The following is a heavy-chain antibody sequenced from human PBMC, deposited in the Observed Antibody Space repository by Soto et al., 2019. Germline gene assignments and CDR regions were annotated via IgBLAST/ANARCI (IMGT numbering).Heavy chain of an antibody. CDR2: IDWDDDK. V-gene: IGHV2-70*04. D-gene: IGHD5-12*01. Sequence: SGPTLVNPTQPLTLTCTFSGFSLSTSGMRVSWIRQPPGKALEWLARIDWDDDKFYSTSLKTRLTISKDTSKNQVVLTMTNMDPVDTATYYCARILGDGYNFDYWGQGTLVTVSS. J-gene: IGHJ4*02. CDR3: ARILGDGYNFDY. CDR1: GFSLSTSGMR.